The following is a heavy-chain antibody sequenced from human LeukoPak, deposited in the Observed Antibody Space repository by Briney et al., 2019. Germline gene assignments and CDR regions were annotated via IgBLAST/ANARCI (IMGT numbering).Heavy chain of an antibody. V-gene: IGHV3-74*01. D-gene: IGHD1-26*01. CDR1: GFTFSSNW. J-gene: IGHJ4*02. CDR2: INEDGSTT. CDR3: VRDLGGGSGH. Sequence: GGSLRLSCAASGFTFSSNWMHWVRQAPGKGLVWVSRINEDGSTTNYADSVKGRSTIFRDNAKNTLYLQMNSLRAEDTAVYYCVRDLGGGSGHWGQGALVTVSS.